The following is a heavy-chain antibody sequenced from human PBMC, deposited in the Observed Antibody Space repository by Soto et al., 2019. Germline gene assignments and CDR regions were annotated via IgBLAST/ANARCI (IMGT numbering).Heavy chain of an antibody. Sequence: SGESLKISCEASGYKFTTYRIGWVRQKPGKGLEWMGIIHPGDSDTRYSPSFQGQVTISADNSISTTYLQWSSLKASDTTMYYCARFDYGDADFWGQGTLVTVSS. D-gene: IGHD4-17*01. V-gene: IGHV5-51*01. CDR2: IHPGDSDT. CDR3: ARFDYGDADF. J-gene: IGHJ4*02. CDR1: GYKFTTYR.